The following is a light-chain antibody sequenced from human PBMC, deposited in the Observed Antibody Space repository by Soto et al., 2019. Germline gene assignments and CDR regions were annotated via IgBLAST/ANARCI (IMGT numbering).Light chain of an antibody. Sequence: DIVLTQTRLSSPVTLGQPASISCRSSQSLVHIYGNTYFNWLQQRPGQPPRLLIYKSSNRFPGVPERFSGSGAGTDFTLKISRVEAEDVGVHYCIQATHSYTFGQGTRLEIK. CDR2: KSS. CDR3: IQATHSYT. CDR1: QSLVHIYGNTY. J-gene: IGKJ2*01. V-gene: IGKV2-24*01.